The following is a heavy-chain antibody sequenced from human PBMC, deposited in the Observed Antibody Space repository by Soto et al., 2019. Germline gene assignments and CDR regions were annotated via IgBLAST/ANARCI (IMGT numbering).Heavy chain of an antibody. CDR3: AKGGGAPGYPIDY. Sequence: QVQLVESGGGVVQPGTSLRLACAGSGFTFSNYAMYWVRQAPGKGLEWVAFISYDGSKKYHVDSVKGQFSISRDNSRNTLYLQMDSLRAEDTAVYYCAKGGGAPGYPIDYWGQGTLVTVSS. CDR2: ISYDGSKK. J-gene: IGHJ4*02. CDR1: GFTFSNYA. D-gene: IGHD3-9*01. V-gene: IGHV3-30*18.